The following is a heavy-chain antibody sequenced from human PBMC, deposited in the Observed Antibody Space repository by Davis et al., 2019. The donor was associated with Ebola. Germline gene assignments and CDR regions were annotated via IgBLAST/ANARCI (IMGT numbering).Heavy chain of an antibody. CDR2: LNRSGST. V-gene: IGHV4-34*01. Sequence: SETLSLTCAVFGGSFGTYYWSWIRQAPDKGLEWIGELNRSGSTNYNPSLKSRVSLTVDTSKNQLSLKLTHVTAADTAVYYCAGLAARSSYYYGMDVWGQGTTVTVSS. CDR1: GGSFGTYY. CDR3: AGLAARSSYYYGMDV. D-gene: IGHD6-6*01. J-gene: IGHJ6*02.